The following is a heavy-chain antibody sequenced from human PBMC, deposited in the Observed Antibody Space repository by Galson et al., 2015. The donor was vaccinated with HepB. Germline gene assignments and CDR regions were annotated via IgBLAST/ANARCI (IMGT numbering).Heavy chain of an antibody. J-gene: IGHJ2*01. CDR2: ISFDGTNK. D-gene: IGHD5-12*01. CDR3: ARGRRVNMPVAITGRIWYFDL. Sequence: SLRLSCAASEFAFSSYTMHWVRQTPDTGLEWVALISFDGTNKYYANSVRGRFTISRDNSKDTLDLQMNSLRVEDTAVYYCARGRRVNMPVAITGRIWYFDLWGRGTLVTVSS. V-gene: IGHV3-30*04. CDR1: EFAFSSYT.